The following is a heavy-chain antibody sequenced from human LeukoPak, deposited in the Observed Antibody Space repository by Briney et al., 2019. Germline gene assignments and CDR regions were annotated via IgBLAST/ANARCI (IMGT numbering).Heavy chain of an antibody. CDR1: GYNFTSSG. Sequence: ASVKVSCKASGYNFTSSGIGWVRQAPRQGLEWMGWITAGNGNTNYAQKVQGRVTMTTDTSTSTAYMELRSLRSDDTAVYFCARDLARGYSYGYNAFDIWGQGTMVTVSS. V-gene: IGHV1-18*01. CDR3: ARDLARGYSYGYNAFDI. D-gene: IGHD5-18*01. J-gene: IGHJ3*02. CDR2: ITAGNGNT.